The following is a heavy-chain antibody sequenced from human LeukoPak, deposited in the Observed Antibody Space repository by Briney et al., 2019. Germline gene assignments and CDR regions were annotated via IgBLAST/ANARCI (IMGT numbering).Heavy chain of an antibody. V-gene: IGHV4-61*02. CDR1: GGSISSGSYY. D-gene: IGHD6-19*01. Sequence: SETLSLTCTVSGGSISSGSYYWSWIRQPAGKGLEWIGRIYTSGSTNYNPSLKSRVTISVDTCKNQFSLKLSSVTAADTAVYYCARGYSSGWYQDAFDIWGQGTMVTVSS. CDR3: ARGYSSGWYQDAFDI. CDR2: IYTSGST. J-gene: IGHJ3*02.